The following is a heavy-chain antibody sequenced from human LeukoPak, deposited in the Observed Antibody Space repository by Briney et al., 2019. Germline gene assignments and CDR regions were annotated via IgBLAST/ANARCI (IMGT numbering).Heavy chain of an antibody. CDR2: INTNTGNP. Sequence: RASVKVSCKASGYTFTSYAMNWVRQAPGQGLEWMGWINTNTGNPTYAQGFTGRFVFSLDTSVSTAYLQISSLTAEDTAVYYCARDQYTYTISLDYWGLGTLVTVSS. D-gene: IGHD3-16*01. CDR1: GYTFTSYA. J-gene: IGHJ4*02. CDR3: ARDQYTYTISLDY. V-gene: IGHV7-4-1*02.